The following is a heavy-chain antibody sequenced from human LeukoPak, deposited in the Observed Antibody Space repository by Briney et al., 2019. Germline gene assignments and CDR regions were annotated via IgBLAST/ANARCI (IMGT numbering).Heavy chain of an antibody. D-gene: IGHD3-22*01. J-gene: IGHJ2*01. CDR2: INPSGGST. V-gene: IGHV1-46*01. CDR1: GYTFTSYY. CDR3: ARDRRLYYDSSGKGYFDL. Sequence: ASVKVSCKASGYTFTSYYMHWVRQAPGQGLEWMGIINPSGGSTSYAQKFQGRVTMTRDTSTSTVYMELSSLRSEDTAVYYCARDRRLYYDSSGKGYFDLWGRGTLVTVSS.